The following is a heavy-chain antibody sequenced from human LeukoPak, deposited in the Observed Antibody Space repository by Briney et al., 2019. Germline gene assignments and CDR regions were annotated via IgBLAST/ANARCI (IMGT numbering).Heavy chain of an antibody. D-gene: IGHD2-2*01. Sequence: RASVKVSCKASGYTFTSYALNWVRQAPGQRLEWMGWINTNTGNPTYAQGFTGRFVFSLDTSVSTAYLQISSLKAEDTAVYYCARGTYCSSTSCYDYWGQGTLVTVSS. V-gene: IGHV7-4-1*02. CDR2: INTNTGNP. CDR1: GYTFTSYA. J-gene: IGHJ4*02. CDR3: ARGTYCSSTSCYDY.